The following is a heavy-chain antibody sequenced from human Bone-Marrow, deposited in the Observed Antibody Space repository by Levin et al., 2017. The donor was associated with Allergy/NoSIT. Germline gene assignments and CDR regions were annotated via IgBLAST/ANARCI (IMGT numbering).Heavy chain of an antibody. J-gene: IGHJ4*02. D-gene: IGHD3-10*01. Sequence: GGSLRLSCAASGFTVSGYYLSWVRQAPGKGLEWVSTIYDAGGTYYADSVKGRFTISRDNSKDTPYLQMNSLRADDTAVYYCARVRFPGYHGSGSYYNEYYFDSWGQGTLVTVSS. CDR1: GFTVSGYY. CDR3: ARVRFPGYHGSGSYYNEYYFDS. V-gene: IGHV3-53*01. CDR2: IYDAGGT.